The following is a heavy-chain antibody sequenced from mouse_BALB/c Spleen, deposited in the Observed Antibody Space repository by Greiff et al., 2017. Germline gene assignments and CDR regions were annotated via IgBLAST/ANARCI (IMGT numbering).Heavy chain of an antibody. J-gene: IGHJ4*01. CDR2: ISYSGST. D-gene: IGHD2-4*01. CDR3: ARFDYALYAMDY. CDR1: GDSITSGY. V-gene: IGHV3-8*02. Sequence: VQLKQSGPSLVKPSQTLSLTCSVTGDSITSGYWNWIRKFPGNKLEYMGYISYSGSTYYNPSLKSRISITRDTSKNQYYLQLNSVTTEDTATYYCARFDYALYAMDYWGQGTSVTVSS.